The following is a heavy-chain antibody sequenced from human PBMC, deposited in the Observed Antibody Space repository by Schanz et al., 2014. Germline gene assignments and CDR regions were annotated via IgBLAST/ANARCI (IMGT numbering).Heavy chain of an antibody. V-gene: IGHV3-74*03. J-gene: IGHJ6*02. CDR2: ISASGGDT. CDR1: GFTFSSYW. CDR3: ARDRQQLVGRIGYYYGMDV. Sequence: EVQLVESGGGLVQPGGSLRLSCAASGFTFSSYWMHWVRQAPGKGLVWISTISASGGDTLYADSVKGRFTISRDTSKSTLYLQMNSLRAEDTAVYYCARDRQQLVGRIGYYYGMDVWGQGTTVTVSS. D-gene: IGHD6-13*01.